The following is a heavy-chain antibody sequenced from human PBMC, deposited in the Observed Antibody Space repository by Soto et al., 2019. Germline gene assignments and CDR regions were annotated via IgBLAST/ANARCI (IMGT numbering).Heavy chain of an antibody. CDR3: ASMGGSDAFDI. CDR2: IYYSGNT. Sequence: SETLSLTCTVSGGSISSYYWSWIRQPPGKGLEWIGYIYYSGNTNYNPSLKSRVTISIDTPKNQFSLKLSSVTAADTAVYYCASMGGSDAFDIWGQGTMVTVS. CDR1: GGSISSYY. D-gene: IGHD2-15*01. J-gene: IGHJ3*02. V-gene: IGHV4-59*08.